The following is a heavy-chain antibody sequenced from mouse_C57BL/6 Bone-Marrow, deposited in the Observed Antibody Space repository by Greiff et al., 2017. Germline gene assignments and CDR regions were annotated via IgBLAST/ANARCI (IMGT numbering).Heavy chain of an antibody. J-gene: IGHJ4*01. D-gene: IGHD3-1*01. CDR2: INPGSGGT. V-gene: IGHV1-54*01. CDR1: GYAFTNYL. Sequence: QVQLQQSGAELVRPGTSVQVSCQASGYAFTNYLIEWVKQRPGQGLEWIGVINPGSGGTNYNEKFKGKATLTADKPSSTAYMQLSSLTSNDSAVYFWARNGLDYWGQGTSVTASS. CDR3: ARNGLDY.